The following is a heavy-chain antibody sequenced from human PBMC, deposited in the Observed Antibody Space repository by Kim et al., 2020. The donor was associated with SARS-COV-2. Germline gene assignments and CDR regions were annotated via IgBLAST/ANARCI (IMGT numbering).Heavy chain of an antibody. Sequence: GGSLRLSCAASGFTFGDYAMNWVRQAPGKGLEWVSGISWNSGSIGYADSVKGRFTISRDNAKNSLYLQMNSLRAEDTALYYCALGRDLIAAFDIWGQGTLVTVSS. CDR1: GFTFGDYA. J-gene: IGHJ3*02. CDR3: ALGRDLIAAFDI. D-gene: IGHD2-8*01. CDR2: ISWNSGSI. V-gene: IGHV3-9*01.